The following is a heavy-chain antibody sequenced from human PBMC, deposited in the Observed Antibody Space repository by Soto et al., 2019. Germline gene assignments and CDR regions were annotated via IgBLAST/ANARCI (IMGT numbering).Heavy chain of an antibody. D-gene: IGHD1-26*01. J-gene: IGHJ6*02. Sequence: GGSLRLSCAASGFTFSSYWMHWVRQAPGKGLVWVSRINSDGSSTSYADSVKGRFTISRDNAKNTLYLQMNSLRDEDTAVYYCARTPYSGSYGYYYGMDVWGQGTTVTVSS. V-gene: IGHV3-74*01. CDR1: GFTFSSYW. CDR2: INSDGSST. CDR3: ARTPYSGSYGYYYGMDV.